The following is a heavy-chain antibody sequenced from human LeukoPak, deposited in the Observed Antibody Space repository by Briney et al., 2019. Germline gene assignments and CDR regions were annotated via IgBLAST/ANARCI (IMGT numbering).Heavy chain of an antibody. D-gene: IGHD3-3*01. CDR3: ARRGRPYEFDY. Sequence: SETLSLTCTVSGCSISSYYWSWIRQPAGKGLEWIGRYHTSGSTNYNPSLKSRVTMSADTSKNQFSLQLSSVTAADTAVYYCARRGRPYEFDYWGQGTLVTVSS. CDR2: YHTSGST. J-gene: IGHJ4*02. V-gene: IGHV4-4*07. CDR1: GCSISSYY.